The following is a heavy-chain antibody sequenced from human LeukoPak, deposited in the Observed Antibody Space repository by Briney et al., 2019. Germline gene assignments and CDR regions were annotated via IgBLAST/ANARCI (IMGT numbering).Heavy chain of an antibody. CDR1: GFTFSSYA. CDR3: ARGRQLRIPSYFDY. D-gene: IGHD5-18*01. V-gene: IGHV3-30-3*01. J-gene: IGHJ4*02. Sequence: PGGSLRLSCAASGFTFSSYAMHWVRQAPGRGLEWVAVISYDGSNKYYADSVKGRFTISRGNSENTLYLQMNSLRAEDTAVYYCARGRQLRIPSYFDYWGQGTLVTVSS. CDR2: ISYDGSNK.